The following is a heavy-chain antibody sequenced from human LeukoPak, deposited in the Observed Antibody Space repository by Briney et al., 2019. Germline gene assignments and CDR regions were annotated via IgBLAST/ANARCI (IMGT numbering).Heavy chain of an antibody. J-gene: IGHJ4*02. CDR2: ISSSSSYI. V-gene: IGHV3-21*01. CDR1: GFTFSSYS. D-gene: IGHD6-6*01. Sequence: PGGSLRLSCAASGFTFSSYSMNWVRQAPGKGLEWVSSISSSSSYIYYADSVKGRFTISRDNAKNSLYLQMNSLRAEDTAVYYCASDQVSSSSTIAYWGQGTLVTVSS. CDR3: ASDQVSSSSTIAY.